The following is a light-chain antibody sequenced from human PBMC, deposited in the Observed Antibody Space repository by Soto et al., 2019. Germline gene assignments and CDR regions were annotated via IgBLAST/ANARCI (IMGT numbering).Light chain of an antibody. CDR1: SSDVGTYNL. J-gene: IGLJ1*01. CDR3: CSYASNNTLYV. Sequence: QPDLTQPASVSGSPGQSSTISCTRTSSDVGTYNLVSWYQRHPGKAPKVIIYEGSKRPSGVSNRFSGSKSGNTASLTISGLQAEDEADYYCCSYASNNTLYVFGTGTKVTVL. V-gene: IGLV2-23*01. CDR2: EGS.